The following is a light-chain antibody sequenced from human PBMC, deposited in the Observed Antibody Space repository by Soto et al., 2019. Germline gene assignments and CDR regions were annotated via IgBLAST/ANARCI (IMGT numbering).Light chain of an antibody. Sequence: EIVLTQSPGTLSLSPGERATLSCRASQSVSSDYLAWYQQRPGQAPRLLIYGASSRATGIPDRFSGSGSGTDFTLTISRLEPEDFAVYYCQQYGSSPGWTFGQGTNVEIK. J-gene: IGKJ1*01. V-gene: IGKV3-20*01. CDR3: QQYGSSPGWT. CDR1: QSVSSDY. CDR2: GAS.